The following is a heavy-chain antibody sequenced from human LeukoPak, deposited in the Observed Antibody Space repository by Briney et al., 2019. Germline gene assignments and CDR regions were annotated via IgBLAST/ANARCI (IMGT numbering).Heavy chain of an antibody. Sequence: WASVKVSCKVSGYTLTELSMHWVRQAPGKGLEWVSSISSSSSYIYYADSVKGRFTISRDNAKNSLYLQMNSLRAEDTAVYYCARDGETVAGSFDYWGQGTLVTVSS. D-gene: IGHD6-19*01. CDR2: ISSSSSYI. CDR3: ARDGETVAGSFDY. V-gene: IGHV3-21*01. CDR1: GYTLTELS. J-gene: IGHJ4*02.